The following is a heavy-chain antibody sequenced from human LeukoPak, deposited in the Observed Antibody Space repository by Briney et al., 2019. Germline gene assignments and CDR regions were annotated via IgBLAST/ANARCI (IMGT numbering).Heavy chain of an antibody. V-gene: IGHV4-59*08. CDR3: ARHMGYSSSWYLSSFYYGMDV. D-gene: IGHD6-13*01. CDR1: GGSISSYY. CDR2: IYYSGST. Sequence: SETLSLTCTVSGGSISSYYWSWIRQPPGKGLEWIGYIYYSGSTNYNPSLKSRVTISVDTSKNQFSLKLSSVTAADTAVYYCARHMGYSSSWYLSSFYYGMDVWGQGTTVTVSS. J-gene: IGHJ6*02.